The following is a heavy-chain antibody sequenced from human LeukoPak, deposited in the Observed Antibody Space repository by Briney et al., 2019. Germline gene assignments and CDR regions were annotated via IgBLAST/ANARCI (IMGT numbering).Heavy chain of an antibody. V-gene: IGHV1-18*01. Sequence: ASVKVSCKASGYTFTTYDITWVRQAPGQRLEWTGWITTYNGNTNYAQKFQGRVSMTTDTSTSTAYMELRSQRSDDTAVYYCARKNCGGDCFYLDPWGQGTLVTVSS. J-gene: IGHJ5*02. CDR2: ITTYNGNT. CDR1: GYTFTTYD. D-gene: IGHD2-21*02. CDR3: ARKNCGGDCFYLDP.